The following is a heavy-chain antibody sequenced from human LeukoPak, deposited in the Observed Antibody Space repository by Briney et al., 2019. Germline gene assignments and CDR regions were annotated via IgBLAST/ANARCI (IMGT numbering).Heavy chain of an antibody. CDR1: GGSISSYY. V-gene: IGHV4-4*09. CDR2: IYTSGST. Sequence: SETLSLTCTVSGGSISSYYWSWIRQPPGKGLEWIGYIYTSGSTNYNPSLKSRVTISVDTSKNQFSLKLSSVTAADTAVYYCARQRRMDCSSTSCYVVGGVDYWGQGTLVTVSS. CDR3: ARQRRMDCSSTSCYVVGGVDY. J-gene: IGHJ4*02. D-gene: IGHD2-2*01.